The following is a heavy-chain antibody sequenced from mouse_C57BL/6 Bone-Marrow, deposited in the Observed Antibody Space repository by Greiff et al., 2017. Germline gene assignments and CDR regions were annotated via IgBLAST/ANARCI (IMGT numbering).Heavy chain of an antibody. Sequence: VKLMESGPELVKPGASVKLSCKASGYTFTSYDINWVKQRPGQGLEWIGWIYPRDGSTKYNEKFKGQATLTVDTSSSTAYMELHSLTSEDSAVYFCAGRGNPHYFDYWGQGTTLTVSS. CDR2: IYPRDGST. CDR3: AGRGNPHYFDY. J-gene: IGHJ2*01. D-gene: IGHD2-1*01. V-gene: IGHV1-85*01. CDR1: GYTFTSYD.